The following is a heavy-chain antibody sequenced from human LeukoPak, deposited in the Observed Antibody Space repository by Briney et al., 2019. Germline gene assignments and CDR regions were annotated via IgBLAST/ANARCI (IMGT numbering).Heavy chain of an antibody. D-gene: IGHD5-18*01. CDR3: ARDKVNVDTAMVTEAFDI. J-gene: IGHJ3*02. V-gene: IGHV4-31*03. CDR2: ISYSGST. Sequence: PSETLSLTCTVSGGSISSGGYYWSWIRQHPGKGLEWIGYISYSGSTYYNPSLKSRVTISVDTSKNQFSLKLSSVTAADTAVYYCARDKVNVDTAMVTEAFDIWGQGTMVTVSS. CDR1: GGSISSGGYY.